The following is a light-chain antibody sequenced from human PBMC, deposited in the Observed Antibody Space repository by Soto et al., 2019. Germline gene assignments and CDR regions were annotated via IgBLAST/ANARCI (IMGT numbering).Light chain of an antibody. CDR3: QSYDSSLVYV. J-gene: IGLJ1*01. V-gene: IGLV1-40*01. CDR1: SSNIGAGYD. CDR2: GNS. Sequence: QSALTQPPSVSGAPGQRVTISCTGSSSNIGAGYDVHWYQQLPGTAPKLLIYGNSNRPSGVPDRFSGSKSGTSASLAITGLQAEDEADYYCQSYDSSLVYVFGTGTRSPS.